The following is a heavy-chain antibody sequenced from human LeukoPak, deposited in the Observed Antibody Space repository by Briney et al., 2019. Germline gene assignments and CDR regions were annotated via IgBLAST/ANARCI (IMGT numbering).Heavy chain of an antibody. CDR2: IGADSSNT. CDR1: GYTFTSNG. D-gene: IGHD1-26*01. J-gene: IGHJ4*02. V-gene: IGHV1-18*01. CDR3: ARDVVGATCGFDF. Sequence: GASVKVSCKTSGYTFTSNGISWVRQAPGQGLEWMGWIGADSSNTRYPQKLQGRVTMTADQSTATVYMELRSLGFDDTALYCCARDVVGATCGFDFWGQGTLITVSS.